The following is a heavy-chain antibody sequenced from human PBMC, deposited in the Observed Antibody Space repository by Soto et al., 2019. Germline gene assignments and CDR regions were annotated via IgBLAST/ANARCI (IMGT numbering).Heavy chain of an antibody. CDR1: GFTLSSYA. J-gene: IGHJ6*02. CDR2: IHGRGDGT. Sequence: GGSLRLSCAASGFTLSSYAMTWVRQVPGKGLEWVSAIHGRGDGTNYADPVKGRFTISRDNSKSTLYMEMNSLRADDTAIYYCAKVSLGALSFAVYHYYGLDVWGQGTTVTVSS. D-gene: IGHD1-26*01. V-gene: IGHV3-23*01. CDR3: AKVSLGALSFAVYHYYGLDV.